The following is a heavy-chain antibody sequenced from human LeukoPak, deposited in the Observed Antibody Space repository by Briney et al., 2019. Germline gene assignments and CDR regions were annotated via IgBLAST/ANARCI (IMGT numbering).Heavy chain of an antibody. J-gene: IGHJ4*02. CDR3: ARERDGRFFDY. Sequence: GGSLRLSCAAPGFTFSSYWMSWVRQAPGKGLEWVANINQEGSEKYFVDSVKGRFTISRDNAKNSLHLQMNTLTAEDTAVYYCARERDGRFFDYWGQGTLVTVSS. D-gene: IGHD5-24*01. CDR2: INQEGSEK. V-gene: IGHV3-7*01. CDR1: GFTFSSYW.